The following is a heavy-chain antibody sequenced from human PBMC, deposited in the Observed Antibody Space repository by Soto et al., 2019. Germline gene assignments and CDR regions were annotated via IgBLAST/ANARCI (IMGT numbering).Heavy chain of an antibody. V-gene: IGHV4-4*07. CDR1: GVSISSYY. CDR3: ASNVKGGGHRYFDY. J-gene: IGHJ4*02. Sequence: SETLSLTCTVSGVSISSYYWSWIRQPAGKGLEWIGRIYTSGSTNYNPSLKSRVTMSVDTSKNQFSLKLSSVPAADTAVYYCASNVKGGGHRYFDYWGQGTLVTVS. CDR2: IYTSGST. D-gene: IGHD2-15*01.